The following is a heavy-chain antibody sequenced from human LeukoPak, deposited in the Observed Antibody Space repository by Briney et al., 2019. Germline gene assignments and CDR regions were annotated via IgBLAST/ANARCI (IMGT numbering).Heavy chain of an antibody. V-gene: IGHV4-34*01. CDR1: GGSFSGYY. D-gene: IGHD3-3*01. CDR2: INHSGST. CDR3: ARGFYDFWSGYFPPAFDY. Sequence: PSETLSLTCAVYGGSFSGYYWSWIRQPPGKGLEWIGEINHSGSTNYNPPLKSRVTISVDTSKNQFSLKLSSVIAADTAVYYCARGFYDFWSGYFPPAFDYWGQGTLVTVSS. J-gene: IGHJ4*02.